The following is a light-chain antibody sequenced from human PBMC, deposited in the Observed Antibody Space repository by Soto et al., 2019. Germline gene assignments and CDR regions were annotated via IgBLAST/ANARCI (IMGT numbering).Light chain of an antibody. Sequence: DIQMTPSPVTLSASVGDRVSIIFQASQNINNYLNLYQQKPGRGPKLLIYDASNLEAGVPSRFRGSGSGTDFNFTISRLQPEDIATYYCPQYENLPTFGQGTRLEIK. V-gene: IGKV1-33*01. CDR2: DAS. J-gene: IGKJ5*01. CDR3: PQYENLPT. CDR1: QNINNY.